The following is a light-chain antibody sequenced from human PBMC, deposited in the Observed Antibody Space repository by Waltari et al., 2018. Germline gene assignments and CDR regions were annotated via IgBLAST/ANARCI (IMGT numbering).Light chain of an antibody. Sequence: EIVMTQSPATLSVSPGERATLSCRASQTIRNNLAWYQQKPGQAPRLLVYGASTRATGIPARFSGSGSGPEFTLTISSLQSEDFAIYYCQQYDDYPLTFGGGTKVDIK. CDR1: QTIRNN. J-gene: IGKJ4*01. V-gene: IGKV3-15*01. CDR3: QQYDDYPLT. CDR2: GAS.